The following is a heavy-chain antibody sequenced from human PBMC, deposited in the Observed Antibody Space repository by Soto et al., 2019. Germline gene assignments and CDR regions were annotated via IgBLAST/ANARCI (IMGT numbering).Heavy chain of an antibody. Sequence: SETLSLTCTVSGGSISSTSYYWGWVRQPPGKGLEWIGSIYYSGSTYYNPSLKSRVTISLDTSKNQFSLRLSSMTAADTAVYYCARHLGGYSRPRNWFDPRGQGILVTVSS. V-gene: IGHV4-39*01. CDR1: GGSISSTSYY. D-gene: IGHD6-13*01. CDR3: ARHLGGYSRPRNWFDP. CDR2: IYYSGST. J-gene: IGHJ5*02.